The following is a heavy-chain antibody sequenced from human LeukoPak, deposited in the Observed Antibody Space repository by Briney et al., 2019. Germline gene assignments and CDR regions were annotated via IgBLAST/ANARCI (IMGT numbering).Heavy chain of an antibody. J-gene: IGHJ4*02. V-gene: IGHV3-23*01. CDR2: ISSSGGGT. CDR3: AKDAYGSGSYEDY. Sequence: GGSLRLSCAASGFIFSNYGMSWVRQAPGKGLEWVSTISSSGGGTYCADSVKGRFTISRDNSKNTLYLQMNSLRAEDTAVYYCAKDAYGSGSYEDYWGQGTLVTVSS. D-gene: IGHD3-10*01. CDR1: GFIFSNYG.